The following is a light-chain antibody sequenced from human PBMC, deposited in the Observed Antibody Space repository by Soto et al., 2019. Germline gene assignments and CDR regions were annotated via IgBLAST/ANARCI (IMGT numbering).Light chain of an antibody. CDR1: RSVSSSY. V-gene: IGKV3-20*01. CDR3: QHYGSSPPYT. J-gene: IGKJ2*01. CDR2: GAS. Sequence: IVLTQSPDTLSLSPGERATLYCRASRSVSSSYLAWYQHKAGQAPRLLISGASNRATDIPDRFSGSESGTDFTLTNSRLEPEDVAVYYCQHYGSSPPYTFGQGTKLEIK.